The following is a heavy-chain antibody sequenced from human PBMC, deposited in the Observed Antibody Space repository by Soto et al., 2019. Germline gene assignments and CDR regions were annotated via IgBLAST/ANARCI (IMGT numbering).Heavy chain of an antibody. J-gene: IGHJ3*02. CDR1: RFTFSDYG. D-gene: IGHD1-26*01. CDR2: ISSDGSKR. Sequence: QVHLVESGGGVVQPGRSLRLSCAASRFTFSDYGMHWVRQAPGKGLEWVAVISSDGSKRYYPDSVKGRFTISRDNSRNTLWLQMNSLIAEDTAVYYCAKSGRHYYLYDAFDIWGQGTMVTVSS. CDR3: AKSGRHYYLYDAFDI. V-gene: IGHV3-30*18.